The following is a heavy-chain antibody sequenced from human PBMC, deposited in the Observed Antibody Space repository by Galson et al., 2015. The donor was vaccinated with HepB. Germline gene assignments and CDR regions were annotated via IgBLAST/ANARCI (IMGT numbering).Heavy chain of an antibody. D-gene: IGHD5-12*01. V-gene: IGHV3-48*01. Sequence: SLRLSCAASGFTFNTYSMNWFRQAPGKGLEWISYISTTSSSIYYAASVKGRFTISRDNAKNSLGLHMTSLRAEDTAVYYCVRGSHSGYDDYWGQGTLVTVSS. CDR2: ISTTSSSI. CDR3: VRGSHSGYDDY. J-gene: IGHJ4*02. CDR1: GFTFNTYS.